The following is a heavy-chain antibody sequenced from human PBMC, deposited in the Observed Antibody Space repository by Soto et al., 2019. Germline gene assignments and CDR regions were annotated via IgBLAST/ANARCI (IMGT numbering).Heavy chain of an antibody. D-gene: IGHD6-13*01. CDR1: GGTFSSYA. Sequence: ASVKVSCKASGGTFSSYAMSWVRQAPGQGLEWMGGIIPIFGTANYAQKFQGRVTITADESTSTAYMELSSLRSEDTAVYYCARGWYSSSWFPSWYWGQGTLVTVSS. J-gene: IGHJ4*02. V-gene: IGHV1-69*13. CDR3: ARGWYSSSWFPSWY. CDR2: IIPIFGTA.